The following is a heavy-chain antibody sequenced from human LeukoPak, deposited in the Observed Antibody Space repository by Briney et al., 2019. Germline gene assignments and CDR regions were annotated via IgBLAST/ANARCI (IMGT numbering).Heavy chain of an antibody. V-gene: IGHV1-69*13. CDR3: ARDGSYGNNWFDP. CDR1: GGTFSSYA. Sequence: SVKVSCKASGGTFSSYAISWVRQAPGQGLEWMGGIIPIFGTANYAQKFQGRVTITADESTSTAYMELSSLRSEDTAVYYCARDGSYGNNWFDPWGQGTLVTVSS. J-gene: IGHJ5*02. CDR2: IIPIFGTA. D-gene: IGHD5-18*01.